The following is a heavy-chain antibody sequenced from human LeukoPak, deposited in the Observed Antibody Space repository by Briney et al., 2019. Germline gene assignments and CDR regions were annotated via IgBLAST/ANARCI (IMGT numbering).Heavy chain of an antibody. V-gene: IGHV5-51*01. CDR1: GYSFTSYW. CDR3: ARHPYFDFWSGYYKTSPYYFDY. CDR2: LYPGDSDT. Sequence: GESLKISCKGSGYSFTSYWIGWVRQMPGKGLEWMGILYPGDSDTRYSPSFQGQVTISADKSISTAYLQWSSLKASDTAMYYCARHPYFDFWSGYYKTSPYYFDYWGQGTLVTVSS. J-gene: IGHJ4*02. D-gene: IGHD3-3*01.